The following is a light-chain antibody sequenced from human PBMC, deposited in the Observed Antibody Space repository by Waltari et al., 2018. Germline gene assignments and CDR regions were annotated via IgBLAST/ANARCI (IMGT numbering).Light chain of an antibody. CDR1: KLGAKY. V-gene: IGLV3-1*01. Sequence: SYELTQPPSVSVSPGQTASTTCPGDKLGAKYACWYQQKPGQSPVLVIYQDSKRPSGIPERFSGSNSGNTATLTISGTQAMDEADYYCQAWDSSTYYVFGTGTKVTVL. CDR2: QDS. J-gene: IGLJ1*01. CDR3: QAWDSSTYYV.